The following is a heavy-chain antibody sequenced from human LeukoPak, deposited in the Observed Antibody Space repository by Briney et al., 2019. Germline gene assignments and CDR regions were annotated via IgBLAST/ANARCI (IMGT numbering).Heavy chain of an antibody. CDR2: IRFDGTNK. Sequence: GGSLRLSCAASRFTFSSYGMHWVRQAPGKGLEWVSFIRFDGTNKYYADSVKGRFTISRDNSKNTLYLQINSLRAEDTAVYYCAKGVIVPTIILFDYWGQGTLVTVSS. V-gene: IGHV3-30*02. CDR1: RFTFSSYG. D-gene: IGHD5-12*01. CDR3: AKGVIVPTIILFDY. J-gene: IGHJ4*02.